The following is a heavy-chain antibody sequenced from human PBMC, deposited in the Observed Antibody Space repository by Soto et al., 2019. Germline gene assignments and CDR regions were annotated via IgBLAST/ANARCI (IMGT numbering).Heavy chain of an antibody. CDR3: AKEAYYYDSSGYQYLYYFDY. V-gene: IGHV3-23*01. J-gene: IGHJ4*02. Sequence: GGSLRLSCAASGFTFSSYAMSWVRQAPGKGLEWVSAISGSGGSTYYADSVKGRFTISRDNSKNTLYLQMNSLRAEDTAVYYCAKEAYYYDSSGYQYLYYFDYWGQGTLVTVSS. CDR2: ISGSGGST. D-gene: IGHD3-22*01. CDR1: GFTFSSYA.